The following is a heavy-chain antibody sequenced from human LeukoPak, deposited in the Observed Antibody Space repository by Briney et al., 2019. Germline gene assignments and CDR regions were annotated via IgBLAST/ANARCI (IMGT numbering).Heavy chain of an antibody. CDR1: GYTFTDYT. CDR2: TNGGSGNT. D-gene: IGHD3-22*01. CDR3: ANPRYDSSGYYYVD. Sequence: GASVKVSCKASGYTFTDYTMHWLRQAPGQRLDWMGWTNGGSGNTKYSPEFQGRVTITRDTSASTAYMELSSLRSEDTAVYYCANPRYDSSGYYYVDWGQGTLVTVSS. V-gene: IGHV1-3*01. J-gene: IGHJ4*02.